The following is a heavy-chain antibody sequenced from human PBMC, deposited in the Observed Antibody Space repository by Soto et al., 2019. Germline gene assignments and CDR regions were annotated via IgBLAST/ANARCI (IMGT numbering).Heavy chain of an antibody. V-gene: IGHV4-31*03. CDR2: IYYSGST. CDR3: AGGDYDDFFAFDI. J-gene: IGHJ3*02. CDR1: YGSIRGVGYY. D-gene: IGHD3-3*01. Sequence: TNTVAYGSIRGVGYYWSLNRKHPGKGLEWIGYIYYSGSTYYNPSLKSRVTISVDTSKNQFSLKLSSVTAADTAVYYCAGGDYDDFFAFDIWGQGTMVTVSS.